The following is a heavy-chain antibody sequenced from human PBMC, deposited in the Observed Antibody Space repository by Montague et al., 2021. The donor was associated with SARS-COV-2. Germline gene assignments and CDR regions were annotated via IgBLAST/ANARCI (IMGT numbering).Heavy chain of an antibody. CDR2: IYDSGST. CDR3: ARRGRKLLPVATTIGGFDI. D-gene: IGHD5-12*01. Sequence: SETLSLTCTVSGGSISSSNYYWDWIRQPPGKGLEWIGSIYDSGSTYYNPSLQSRVTISVDTSKNHFSLKLSSVTAAATAVYYCARRGRKLLPVATTIGGFDIWGQGTMVTVSS. V-gene: IGHV4-39*02. J-gene: IGHJ3*02. CDR1: GGSISSSNYY.